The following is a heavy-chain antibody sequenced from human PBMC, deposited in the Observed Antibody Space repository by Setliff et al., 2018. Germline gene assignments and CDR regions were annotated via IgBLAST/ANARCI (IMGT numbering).Heavy chain of an antibody. CDR1: GFIFSGYW. V-gene: IGHV3-74*01. CDR2: INSDGSST. J-gene: IGHJ6*03. Sequence: GGSLRLSCAASGFIFSGYWMHWVRQAPGKGLVWVSRINSDGSSTSYADSVKGRFTISRDNAKNTLYLQMNSLRAEDTAVYYCAKEAANYYYYMDVWGKGTTVTVS. CDR3: AKEAANYYYYMDV. D-gene: IGHD2-15*01.